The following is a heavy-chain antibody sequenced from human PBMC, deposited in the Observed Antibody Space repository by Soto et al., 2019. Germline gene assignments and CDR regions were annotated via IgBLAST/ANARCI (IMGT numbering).Heavy chain of an antibody. CDR1: VFTFTHYG. V-gene: IGHV3-30*18. CDR3: AKDNDSGWYNNIASINN. J-gene: IGHJ4*02. Sequence: PVGSLRLSCTSSVFTFTHYGMHCVRHAPGKWLEWVAIISYDGNYNYYIDSVKGRFTISRDNSMNTVSLQMNSLRPEDTAVYYCAKDNDSGWYNNIASINNWGQGTLVTGSS. D-gene: IGHD6-19*01. CDR2: ISYDGNYN.